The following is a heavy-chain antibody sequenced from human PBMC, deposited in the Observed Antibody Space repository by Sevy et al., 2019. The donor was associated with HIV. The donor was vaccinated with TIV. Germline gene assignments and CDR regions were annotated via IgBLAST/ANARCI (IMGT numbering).Heavy chain of an antibody. CDR3: ARSTYYFDTTGFGALDF. J-gene: IGHJ3*01. CDR2: INWKGAGT. CDR1: GFIFDDYA. Sequence: GGSLRLSCAASGFIFDDYAMNWVRQVPGKGLEWVSGINWKGAGTGYADSVQGRFTISRDNAKNYLYLQMNSLRAEDTALYYCARSTYYFDTTGFGALDFWGQGTMVTVSS. D-gene: IGHD3-22*01. V-gene: IGHV3-20*04.